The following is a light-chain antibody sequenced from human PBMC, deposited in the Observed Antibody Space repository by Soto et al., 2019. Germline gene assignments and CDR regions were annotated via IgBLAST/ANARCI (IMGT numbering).Light chain of an antibody. CDR1: SGHSSYI. V-gene: IGLV4-60*02. J-gene: IGLJ1*01. CDR3: ETWDSNTHV. Sequence: QPVLTQSSSASASLGSSVKLTCTLSSGHSSYIIAWHQQQPGKAPRYLMKLEGSGSYNKGSGVPDRFSGSSSGAVRYLTIANLRFEDEADYYCETWDSNTHVFGTGTKVTVL. CDR2: LEGSGSY.